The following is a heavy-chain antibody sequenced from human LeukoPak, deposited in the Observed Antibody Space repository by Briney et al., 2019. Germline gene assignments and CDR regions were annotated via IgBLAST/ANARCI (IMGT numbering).Heavy chain of an antibody. CDR3: AKGSYSSGWDRSYYFDY. CDR2: ISGSGGST. V-gene: IGHV3-23*01. D-gene: IGHD6-19*01. J-gene: IGHJ4*02. CDR1: GFTFSSYA. Sequence: GGSLRLSCAASGFTFSSYAMSWVRQAPGKGLEWVSAISGSGGSTYYADSVKGRFTISRDNSKNTLYLQMNSLRAEDTAVYYCAKGSYSSGWDRSYYFDYWGQGNLVTVSS.